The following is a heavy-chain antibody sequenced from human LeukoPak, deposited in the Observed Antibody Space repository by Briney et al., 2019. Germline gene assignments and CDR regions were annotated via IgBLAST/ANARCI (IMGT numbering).Heavy chain of an antibody. D-gene: IGHD6-19*01. Sequence: GGSLRLSCAASGFTFSTYWMSWVRQAPGKGLDWVANIKHDGSEKFYVDSVKGRFTISRDNAKNSLYLQLNSLRDEDTAVYYCARITGISVAGDYWGQGTLVTVSS. V-gene: IGHV3-7*04. CDR3: ARITGISVAGDY. CDR1: GFTFSTYW. J-gene: IGHJ4*02. CDR2: IKHDGSEK.